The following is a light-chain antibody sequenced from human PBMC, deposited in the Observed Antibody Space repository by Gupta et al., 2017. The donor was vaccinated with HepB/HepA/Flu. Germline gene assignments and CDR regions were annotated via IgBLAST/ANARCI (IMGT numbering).Light chain of an antibody. J-gene: IGLJ2*01. Sequence: QSVLTQPPSASGTPGQRVTISCSGSLSNIGNNHVYWYQQIPGTAPKVIIYRNNERPSGVPDRFSVSQSGNSDSLAISGLQYEEEDDYQCAAWDDILSGWVFGGGTTLTVL. CDR3: AAWDDILSGWV. CDR1: LSNIGNNH. V-gene: IGLV1-47*01. CDR2: RNN.